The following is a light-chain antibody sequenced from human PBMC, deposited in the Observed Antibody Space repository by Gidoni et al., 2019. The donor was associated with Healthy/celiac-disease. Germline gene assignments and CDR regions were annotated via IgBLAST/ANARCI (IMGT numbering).Light chain of an antibody. CDR1: NIGRKT. CDR3: QVWDSSNDQGV. Sequence: SYVLTQPPSVSVAPGQTARITCGGNNIGRKTVHWYQQRPGQAPVLVVYDDSDRPSGIPERFSGSNSGNTATLTISRVEAGDEADYYCQVWDSSNDQGVFGGGTKLTVL. J-gene: IGLJ2*01. CDR2: DDS. V-gene: IGLV3-21*02.